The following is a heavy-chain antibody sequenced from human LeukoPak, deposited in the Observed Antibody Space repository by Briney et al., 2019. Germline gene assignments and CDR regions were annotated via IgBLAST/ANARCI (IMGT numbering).Heavy chain of an antibody. Sequence: PSETLSLTCAVYGGSFSDDYWSWIRQPPGKALEWTGEIYHSGSTNYNPSLKSRVTISVDTSKNQFSLKLSSVTAADTALYYCAREVRYCSGGSCLGVNWFDPWGQGTLVTVSS. CDR1: GGSFSDDY. J-gene: IGHJ5*02. CDR3: AREVRYCSGGSCLGVNWFDP. CDR2: IYHSGST. D-gene: IGHD2-15*01. V-gene: IGHV4-34*01.